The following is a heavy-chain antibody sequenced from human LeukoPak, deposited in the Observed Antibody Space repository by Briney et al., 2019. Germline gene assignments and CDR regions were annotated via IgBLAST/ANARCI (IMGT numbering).Heavy chain of an antibody. CDR3: ARWGSGYFDY. CDR2: VCQSGGT. Sequence: PSGTLSLTCAVSGGSIGSSNWWSWVGQLPGKGLEWIGEVCQSGGTNYNPSIKNRVTISVDKSKNQLSLNLSSVTAADTAVYYCARWGSGYFDYWGQGTKVTVTS. CDR1: GGSIGSSNW. D-gene: IGHD6-19*01. J-gene: IGHJ4*02. V-gene: IGHV4-4*02.